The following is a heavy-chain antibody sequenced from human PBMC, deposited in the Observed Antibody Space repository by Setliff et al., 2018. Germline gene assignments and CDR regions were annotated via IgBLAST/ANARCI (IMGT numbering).Heavy chain of an antibody. CDR1: GFRFSNHA. J-gene: IGHJ6*03. D-gene: IGHD5-18*01. CDR2: ISASGYST. CDR3: AKLVWLTTWYYMDV. V-gene: IGHV3-23*01. Sequence: LRLSCAASGFRFSNHAMSWVRQAPGKGLEWVSAISASGYSTYYADSLRGRFTISRDNSKNSLYLQMNSLRAEDTAVYYCAKLVWLTTWYYMDVWGKGTTVTVSS.